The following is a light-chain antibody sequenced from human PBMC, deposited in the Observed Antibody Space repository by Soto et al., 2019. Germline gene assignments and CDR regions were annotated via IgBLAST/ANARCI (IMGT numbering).Light chain of an antibody. J-gene: IGKJ1*01. CDR2: AAS. CDR1: QGISSY. V-gene: IGKV1-9*01. CDR3: QQLNSYRT. Sequence: IQLTQSPSSLSASVGDRVTITCRASQGISSYLAWYQQKPGKAPKLLIYAASSLQSGVPSRFSGSGSGTDFTLTSSSLQAEYFANYYCQQLNSYRTFGQGTKVEIK.